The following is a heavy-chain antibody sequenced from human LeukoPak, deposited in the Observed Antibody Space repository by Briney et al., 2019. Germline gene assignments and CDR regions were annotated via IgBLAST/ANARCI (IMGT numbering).Heavy chain of an antibody. J-gene: IGHJ4*02. V-gene: IGHV4-39*01. CDR1: GDSISSSSYC. CDR3: ARPRTYSSGWYYFDY. D-gene: IGHD6-19*01. CDR2: IYYSGST. Sequence: SETLSLTCTVSGDSISSSSYCWGWVRQPAGKGLEWIGSIYYSGSTYYNPSLKSRVTISVDTSKNQFSLKLSSVTAADTAVYYCARPRTYSSGWYYFDYWGQGTLVTVSS.